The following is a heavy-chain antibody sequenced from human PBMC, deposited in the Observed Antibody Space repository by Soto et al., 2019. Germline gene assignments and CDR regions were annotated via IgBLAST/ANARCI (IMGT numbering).Heavy chain of an antibody. Sequence: QITLKESGPPLVKPTQTLTLTCTFSGFSLSTSGVAVGWIRQPPGKALEWLALIYWDDDKRYTPSLKSSLTITQDTAKNQWVPTMTNVDPVDTATYCCAHWGITGTTGAFDIWGQGTMVTVSS. J-gene: IGHJ3*02. CDR3: AHWGITGTTGAFDI. V-gene: IGHV2-5*02. D-gene: IGHD1-7*01. CDR2: IYWDDDK. CDR1: GFSLSTSGVA.